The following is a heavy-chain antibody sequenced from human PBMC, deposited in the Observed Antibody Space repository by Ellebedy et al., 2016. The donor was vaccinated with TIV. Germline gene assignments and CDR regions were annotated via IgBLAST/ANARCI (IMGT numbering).Heavy chain of an antibody. V-gene: IGHV3-74*01. D-gene: IGHD5-12*01. CDR2: ISSDGRST. J-gene: IGHJ4*02. CDR3: SPDINSCFDY. CDR1: GFTFSNYW. Sequence: GESLKISCAASGFTFSNYWMHWVRQVPGKGLVWVSRISSDGRSTSYADSVKGRFTISRDNADNTLYLQMNSLRAEDTAVYYCSPDINSCFDYWGQGTLVTVSS.